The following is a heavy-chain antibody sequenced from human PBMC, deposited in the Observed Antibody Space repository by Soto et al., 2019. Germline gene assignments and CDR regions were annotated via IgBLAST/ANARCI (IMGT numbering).Heavy chain of an antibody. V-gene: IGHV1-8*01. CDR2: MNPNSGNT. CDR1: GYTFTGYD. CDR3: ARGVEDSSGYYFDY. D-gene: IGHD3-22*01. J-gene: IGHJ4*02. Sequence: GASVKVSCKASGYTFTGYDINWVRQATGQGLEWMGWMNPNSGNTGYAQKFQGRVTMTRNTSISTAYMELSSLRSEDTAVYYCARGVEDSSGYYFDYWGQGTLVTVSS.